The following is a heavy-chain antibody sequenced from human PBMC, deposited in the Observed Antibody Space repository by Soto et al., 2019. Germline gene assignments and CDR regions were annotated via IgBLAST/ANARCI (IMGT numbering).Heavy chain of an antibody. CDR1: GYSFTSYW. CDR3: ARHPLATVTTYYFDY. CDR2: IYPGDSDT. Sequence: GESLKISCKGSGYSFTSYWIGWVRQMPGKGLEWMGIIYPGDSDTRYSPSFQGQVTISADKSISTAYLQWSSLKASDTAMYYCARHPLATVTTYYFDYWGQGTLVTVSS. V-gene: IGHV5-51*01. D-gene: IGHD4-4*01. J-gene: IGHJ4*02.